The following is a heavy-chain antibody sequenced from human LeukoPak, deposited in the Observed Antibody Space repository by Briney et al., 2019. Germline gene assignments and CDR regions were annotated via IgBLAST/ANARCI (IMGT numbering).Heavy chain of an antibody. J-gene: IGHJ4*02. CDR2: ISSSGSTI. D-gene: IGHD1-26*01. Sequence: PGGSLRLSCAASGFTFSDYYMSWIRQAPGKGLEWVSYISSSGSTIYYADSVKGRFTISRDNSRNTLSLQMNSLRAEDTAVYYCAKDVGIVGASPFDYWGQGTLVSVSS. CDR1: GFTFSDYY. V-gene: IGHV3-11*01. CDR3: AKDVGIVGASPFDY.